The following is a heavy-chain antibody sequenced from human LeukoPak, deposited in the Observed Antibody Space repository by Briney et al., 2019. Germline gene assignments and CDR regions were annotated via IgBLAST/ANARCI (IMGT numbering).Heavy chain of an antibody. Sequence: SETLSLTCTVSGGSTSSYYWSWIRQPAGKGLEWIGRVYTSGSTNYNPSLKSRVTMSVDTSKNQFSLKLSSVTAADTAVYYCARGDDFWNAYFFDYWGQGALVTVSS. CDR3: ARGDDFWNAYFFDY. V-gene: IGHV4-4*07. D-gene: IGHD3-3*01. CDR1: GGSTSSYY. CDR2: VYTSGST. J-gene: IGHJ4*02.